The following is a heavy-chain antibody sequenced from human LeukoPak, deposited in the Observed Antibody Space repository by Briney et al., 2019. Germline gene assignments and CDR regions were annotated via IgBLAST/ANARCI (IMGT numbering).Heavy chain of an antibody. Sequence: GRSLRLSCAASGFTFSSYAMHWVRQAPGKGLEWVAVISYDGSNKYYADSVKGRFTISRDNAKNSLYLQMNSLRAEDTAVYYCARDRGVKGYYYDSSGSLLDYWGQGTLVTVSS. D-gene: IGHD3-22*01. J-gene: IGHJ4*02. CDR1: GFTFSSYA. CDR3: ARDRGVKGYYYDSSGSLLDY. V-gene: IGHV3-30*04. CDR2: ISYDGSNK.